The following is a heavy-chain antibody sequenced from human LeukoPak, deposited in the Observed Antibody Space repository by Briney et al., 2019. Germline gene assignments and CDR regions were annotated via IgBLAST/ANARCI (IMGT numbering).Heavy chain of an antibody. CDR2: IIPIFGTA. V-gene: IGHV1-69*05. J-gene: IGHJ3*02. Sequence: ASVKVSCKASGGTFSSYAISWVRQAPGQGLEWMGGIIPIFGTANYAQKFQGRVTITRDTSASTAYMELSSLRSEDTAVYYCARDPAEGYCSSTSCPDAFDIWGQGTMVTVSS. D-gene: IGHD2-2*01. CDR3: ARDPAEGYCSSTSCPDAFDI. CDR1: GGTFSSYA.